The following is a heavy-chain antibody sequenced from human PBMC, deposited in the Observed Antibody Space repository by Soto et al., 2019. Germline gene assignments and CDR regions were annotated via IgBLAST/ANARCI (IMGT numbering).Heavy chain of an antibody. D-gene: IGHD1-7*01. J-gene: IGHJ5*02. V-gene: IGHV1-3*04. CDR2: IHTAKGNT. CDR3: ARDPIWTYTWNYARLNYLDP. CDR1: GYTFTKNV. Sequence: ASVQVSCKASGYTFTKNVIHWLRQAPGQTLEWMGWIHTAKGNTKYSQKFEARVTLTRDTAASTAYMELNSLRSDDTAVYYCARDPIWTYTWNYARLNYLDPWGQGTLVTVSS.